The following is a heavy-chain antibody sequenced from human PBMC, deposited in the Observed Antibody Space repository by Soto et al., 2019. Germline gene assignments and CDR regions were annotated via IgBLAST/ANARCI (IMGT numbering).Heavy chain of an antibody. J-gene: IGHJ4*02. V-gene: IGHV1-69*08. CDR1: GGTFSSEI. Sequence: ASVKVSCKTSGGTFSSEIITWVRRAPGQGLEWMGRIIPLLDTTNYAQKFQGRVTITADESTSTAYMELSSLRSEDTAVYYCARAAGYLYYDSSGYRFDYWGQGTLVTVSS. CDR3: ARAAGYLYYDSSGYRFDY. D-gene: IGHD3-22*01. CDR2: IIPLLDTT.